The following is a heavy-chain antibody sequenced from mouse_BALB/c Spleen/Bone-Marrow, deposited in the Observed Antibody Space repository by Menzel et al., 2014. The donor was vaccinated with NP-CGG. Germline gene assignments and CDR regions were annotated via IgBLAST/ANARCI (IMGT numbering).Heavy chain of an antibody. CDR1: GFSLSRYN. V-gene: IGHV2-6-4*01. D-gene: IGHD1-1*01. CDR2: IWNGGST. CDR3: ARNYYGIPYYFGY. Sequence: QVQLKESGPGLVAPSQSLSITCTISGFSLSRYNVHWVRQPPGKGLEWLGMIWNGGSTDYNSALKSRLSISEDNSKSQVFLKMNSLQTDDTAMYYCARNYYGIPYYFGYWGQGTPLTFSS. J-gene: IGHJ2*01.